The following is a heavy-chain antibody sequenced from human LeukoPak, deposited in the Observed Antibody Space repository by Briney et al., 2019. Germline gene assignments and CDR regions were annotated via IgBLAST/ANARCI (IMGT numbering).Heavy chain of an antibody. J-gene: IGHJ4*02. Sequence: SGTLSLTCAVSGGSISSGGYSWSWIRQPPGKGLEWIGYIYHSGSTYYNPSLKSRVTISVDRSKNQFSLKLSSVTAADTAVYYCASLDHSSSSYFDYWGQGTLVTVSS. V-gene: IGHV4-30-2*01. CDR2: IYHSGST. CDR3: ASLDHSSSSYFDY. CDR1: GGSISSGGYS. D-gene: IGHD6-6*01.